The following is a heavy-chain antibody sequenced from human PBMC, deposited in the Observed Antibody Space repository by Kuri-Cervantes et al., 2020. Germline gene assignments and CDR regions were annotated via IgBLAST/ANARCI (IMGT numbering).Heavy chain of an antibody. J-gene: IGHJ6*02. CDR1: GYTFTSYY. Sequence: ASVKVSCKASGYTFTSYYMHWVRQAPGQGLEWMGIINPSGGSTSYAQKFQGRVTMTRDTSTSTVYMELSSLRSEDTALYYCASSPVYYYGMDVWGQGTTVTVSS. CDR2: INPSGGST. CDR3: ASSPVYYYGMDV. V-gene: IGHV1-46*01.